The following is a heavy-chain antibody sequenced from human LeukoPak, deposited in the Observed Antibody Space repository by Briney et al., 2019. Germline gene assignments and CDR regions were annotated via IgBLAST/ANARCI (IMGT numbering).Heavy chain of an antibody. CDR2: INHSGST. V-gene: IGHV4-34*01. Sequence: SETLSLTCAVYGGSFSGYYWSWIRQPPGKGLERIGEINHSGSTNYNPSLKSRVTISVDTSKNQFSLKLSSVTAADTAVYYCARVDCSSTSCPYGMDVWGQGTTVTVSS. D-gene: IGHD2-2*01. J-gene: IGHJ6*02. CDR1: GGSFSGYY. CDR3: ARVDCSSTSCPYGMDV.